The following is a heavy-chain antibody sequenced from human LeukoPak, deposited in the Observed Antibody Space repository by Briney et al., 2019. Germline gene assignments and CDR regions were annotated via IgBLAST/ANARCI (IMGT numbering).Heavy chain of an antibody. CDR1: GFTFSSYA. V-gene: IGHV3-23*01. D-gene: IGHD3-22*01. CDR2: ISGSGGNT. J-gene: IGHJ4*02. Sequence: GGSLRLSCAASGFTFSSYAMSWVRQAPGKGLEWVSAISGSGGNTYYADSVKGRFTISRDNSKNTLYLQMNSLRAEDTAVYYCAKVSAGSSGYYGYWGQGTLVTVSS. CDR3: AKVSAGSSGYYGY.